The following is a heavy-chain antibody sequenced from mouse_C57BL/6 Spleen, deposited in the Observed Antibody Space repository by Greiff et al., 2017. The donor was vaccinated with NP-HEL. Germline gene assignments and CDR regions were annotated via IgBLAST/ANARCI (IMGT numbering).Heavy chain of an antibody. CDR3: ERRGVDYGSNWYFDV. CDR2: INPNNGGT. J-gene: IGHJ1*03. V-gene: IGHV1-18*01. D-gene: IGHD1-1*01. CDR1: GYTFTDYN. Sequence: EVQLQQSGPELVKPGASVKIPCKASGYTFTDYNMDWVKQSHGKSLEWIGDINPNNGGTIYNQKFKGKATLTVDKSSSTAYMELRSLTSEDTAVYSCERRGVDYGSNWYFDVWGTGTTVTVSS.